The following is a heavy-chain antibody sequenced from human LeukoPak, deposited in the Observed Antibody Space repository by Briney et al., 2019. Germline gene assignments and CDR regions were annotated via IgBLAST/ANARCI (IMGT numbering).Heavy chain of an antibody. Sequence: ASVKVSCKASGYTFTGYYMHWVRQAPGQGLEWMGWINPNSGGTNYTQKFQGRVTMTRDTSISTAYMELSRPRSDDTAVYYCAREPSSGWDNYYFDYWGQGTLVTVSS. D-gene: IGHD6-19*01. CDR3: AREPSSGWDNYYFDY. CDR1: GYTFTGYY. CDR2: INPNSGGT. V-gene: IGHV1-2*02. J-gene: IGHJ4*02.